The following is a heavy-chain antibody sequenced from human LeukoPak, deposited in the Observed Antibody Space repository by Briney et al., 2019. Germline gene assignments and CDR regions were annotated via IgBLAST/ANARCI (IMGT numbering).Heavy chain of an antibody. CDR2: IYYSGST. Sequence: PSETLSLTCTVSGGSISSYYWSWIRQPPGKGLEWIGYIYYSGSTNYNPSLKSRVTISVDTSKNQFSLKLSSVTAADTAVYYCARGGIETKIHCTNGVCLYYFDYWGQGTLVTVSS. D-gene: IGHD2-8*01. CDR3: ARGGIETKIHCTNGVCLYYFDY. J-gene: IGHJ4*02. CDR1: GGSISSYY. V-gene: IGHV4-59*01.